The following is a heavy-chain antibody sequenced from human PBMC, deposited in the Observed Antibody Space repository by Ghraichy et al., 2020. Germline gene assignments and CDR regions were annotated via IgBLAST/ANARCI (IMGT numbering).Heavy chain of an antibody. CDR1: GGSISSYY. Sequence: SQTLSLTCTVSGGSISSYYWSWIRQPPGKGLEWIGYIYYSGTTNYNPSLKSRVTISVDTSKNQFSLKLSSVTAADTAVYYCARHGSYQPNSDYWGQGTLVTVSS. J-gene: IGHJ4*02. CDR2: IYYSGTT. CDR3: ARHGSYQPNSDY. V-gene: IGHV4-59*08. D-gene: IGHD3-10*01.